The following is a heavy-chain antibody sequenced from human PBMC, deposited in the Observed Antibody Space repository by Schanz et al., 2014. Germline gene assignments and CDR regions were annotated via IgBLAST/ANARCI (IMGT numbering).Heavy chain of an antibody. CDR3: ARMGLFYWHSSGYYSSAFDI. V-gene: IGHV4-4*02. CDR2: IYHSGTT. J-gene: IGHJ3*02. D-gene: IGHD3-22*01. Sequence: QVQLQESGPGLVKPSGTLSLTCAVSGDSISSSYWWTWVRQPPGKGLEWIGSIYHSGTTYYNPSLKIRFTVSIDSSKNHFSLRLSSVTAADTAVYYCARMGLFYWHSSGYYSSAFDIWGQGTMVTVSS. CDR1: GDSISSSYW.